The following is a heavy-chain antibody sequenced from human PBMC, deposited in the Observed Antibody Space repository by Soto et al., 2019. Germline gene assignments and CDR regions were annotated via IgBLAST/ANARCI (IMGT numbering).Heavy chain of an antibody. V-gene: IGHV2-5*01. CDR1: GFSLSTSGLG. CDR3: AHSLITMVRGVDLNWFDP. CDR2: IYWNDDK. Sequence: VSGPTLVNPTQTLTLTCTFSGFSLSTSGLGVGWIRQPPGKALEWLALIYWNDDKRYSPSLKSRLTITKDTSKNQVVLTMTNMDPVDTATYYCAHSLITMVRGVDLNWFDPWGQGTLVTVSS. D-gene: IGHD3-10*01. J-gene: IGHJ5*02.